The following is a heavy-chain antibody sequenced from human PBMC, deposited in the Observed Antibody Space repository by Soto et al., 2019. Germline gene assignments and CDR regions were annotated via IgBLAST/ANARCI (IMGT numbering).Heavy chain of an antibody. D-gene: IGHD6-13*01. J-gene: IGHJ6*02. Sequence: SVKVSCKASGFTFTSSAVQWVRQARGQRLAGIGWIVVGSGNTNYAQKFQERVTITRDMSTSKAYMALSSLRSEDTAVYYCAAENSRRSSSWQNVSDVWGQGTTVTVSS. V-gene: IGHV1-58*01. CDR2: IVVGSGNT. CDR3: AAENSRRSSSWQNVSDV. CDR1: GFTFTSSA.